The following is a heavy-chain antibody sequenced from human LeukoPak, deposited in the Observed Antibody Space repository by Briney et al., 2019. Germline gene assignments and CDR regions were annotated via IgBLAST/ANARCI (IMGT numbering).Heavy chain of an antibody. J-gene: IGHJ4*02. CDR1: GFTFDDYG. V-gene: IGHV3-20*04. CDR2: INWNSGST. D-gene: IGHD3-22*01. CDR3: ARDYYDSSGYYYFDY. Sequence: GGSRRLSCAASGFTFDDYGMSWVRQAPGKGLEWVSGINWNSGSTGYADSVKGRFTISRDNAKNSLYLQMNSLRAEDTALYYCARDYYDSSGYYYFDYWGQGTLVTVSS.